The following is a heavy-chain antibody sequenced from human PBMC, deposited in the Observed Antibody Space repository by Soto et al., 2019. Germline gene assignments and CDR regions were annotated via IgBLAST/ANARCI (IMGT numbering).Heavy chain of an antibody. D-gene: IGHD1-1*01. V-gene: IGHV3-30-3*01. CDR3: ARDLSNWNEGEPDY. CDR1: GFTFSSYA. J-gene: IGHJ4*02. CDR2: ISYDGSNK. Sequence: GGSLRLSCAASGFTFSSYAMHWVRQAPGKGLEWVAVISYDGSNKYYADSVKGRFTISRDNSKNTRYLQMNSLRAEDTAVYYCARDLSNWNEGEPDYWGQGTLVTVSS.